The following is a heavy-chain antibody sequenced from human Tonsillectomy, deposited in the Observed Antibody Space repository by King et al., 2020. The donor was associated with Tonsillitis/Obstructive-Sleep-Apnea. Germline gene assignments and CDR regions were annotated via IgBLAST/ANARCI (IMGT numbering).Heavy chain of an antibody. J-gene: IGHJ4*02. D-gene: IGHD2-21*02. CDR3: VRDLDDTASHFDY. CDR1: GFTFSNHD. CDR2: IWYDGTEK. V-gene: IGHV3-33*01. Sequence: VQLVESGGGVVQPGRSLRVSCSASGFTFSNHDMHWVRQAPGKGLEWVELIWYDGTEKYYADSVKGRFTISRDNSKNTLYLQMNGLRAEDTDVYYCVRDLDDTASHFDYWGQGTLVTVSS.